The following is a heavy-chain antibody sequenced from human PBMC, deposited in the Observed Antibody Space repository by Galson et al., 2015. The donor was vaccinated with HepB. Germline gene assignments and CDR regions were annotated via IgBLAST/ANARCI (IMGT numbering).Heavy chain of an antibody. J-gene: IGHJ6*02. V-gene: IGHV7-4-1*02. CDR2: INTNTGNP. D-gene: IGHD3-3*01. Sequence: VKVSCKASGYTFTSYAMNWVRQAPGQGLEWMGWINTNTGNPTYAQGFTGRFVFSLDTSVSTAYLQISSLKAEDTAVYYCARHHITIFGVYWASYYYGMDVWGQGTTVTVSS. CDR3: ARHHITIFGVYWASYYYGMDV. CDR1: GYTFTSYA.